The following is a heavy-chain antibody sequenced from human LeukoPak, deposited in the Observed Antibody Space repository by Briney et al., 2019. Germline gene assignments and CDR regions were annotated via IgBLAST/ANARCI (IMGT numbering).Heavy chain of an antibody. V-gene: IGHV1-46*01. D-gene: IGHD4-23*01. J-gene: IGHJ3*02. CDR1: GYSFTSYY. CDR3: ARAVVTSPRSAFDI. Sequence: ASVKVSCKASGYSFTSYYIHWVRQAPGQGLEWMGIINPSGGSTSYVQKFQGRVTMTRDMSTSTVYMELSSLRSEDTAVYYCARAVVTSPRSAFDIWGQGTMVTVSS. CDR2: INPSGGST.